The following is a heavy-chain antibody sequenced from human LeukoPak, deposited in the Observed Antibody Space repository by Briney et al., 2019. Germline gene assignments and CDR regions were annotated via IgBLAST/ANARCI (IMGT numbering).Heavy chain of an antibody. CDR3: ARHSSGWYLDGY. Sequence: SSVKVSCKASGGTFSSYAISWVRQAPGQGLEWMGGIIPIFGTANYAQKFQGRVTITTDESTSTAYMELSSLRSEDTAVYYCARHSSGWYLDGYWGQGTLVTVSS. J-gene: IGHJ4*02. V-gene: IGHV1-69*05. D-gene: IGHD6-19*01. CDR1: GGTFSSYA. CDR2: IIPIFGTA.